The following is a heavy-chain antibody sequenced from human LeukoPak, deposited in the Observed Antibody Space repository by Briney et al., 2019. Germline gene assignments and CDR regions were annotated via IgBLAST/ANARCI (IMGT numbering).Heavy chain of an antibody. CDR1: GYTFTSYY. CDR3: ARDSGFSQYYYDSSGPRGFDY. Sequence: ASVKVSCKASGYTFTSYYMHWVRQAPGQGLEWMGIINPSGGSTSYAQKFQGRVTMTRDTSTSTVYMELSSLRSEDTAVYYCARDSGFSQYYYDSSGPRGFDYWSQGTLVTVSS. CDR2: INPSGGST. J-gene: IGHJ4*02. D-gene: IGHD3-22*01. V-gene: IGHV1-46*01.